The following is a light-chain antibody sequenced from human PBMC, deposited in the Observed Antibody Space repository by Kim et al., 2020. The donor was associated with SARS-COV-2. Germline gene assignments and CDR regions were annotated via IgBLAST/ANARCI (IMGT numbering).Light chain of an antibody. Sequence: SYEMKKPPSVSVSPGQTATITCSGDNLGNKFVCWYQKKPGQSPLLVIYQNIKRPSGIPERFSGSNSGNTATLTISGTQAMDEAEYYCQAWDSRNYVFGPGTKVTVL. CDR3: QAWDSRNYV. J-gene: IGLJ1*01. CDR1: NLGNKF. V-gene: IGLV3-1*01. CDR2: QNI.